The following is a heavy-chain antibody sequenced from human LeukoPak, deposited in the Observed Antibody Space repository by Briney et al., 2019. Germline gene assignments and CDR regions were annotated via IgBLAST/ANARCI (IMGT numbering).Heavy chain of an antibody. CDR3: ARGQKYIYGYTVTELGSRYFDY. CDR2: IFYSGRT. Sequence: SETLSLTCSVSGGSISSYYWSWIRQPPGKGLEWIGYIFYSGRTSYNPSLKSRVTISVDTSKNHFSLTLSSVTAADTAVYYCARGQKYIYGYTVTELGSRYFDYWGQGTLVTVSS. CDR1: GGSISSYY. D-gene: IGHD5-18*01. V-gene: IGHV4-59*01. J-gene: IGHJ4*02.